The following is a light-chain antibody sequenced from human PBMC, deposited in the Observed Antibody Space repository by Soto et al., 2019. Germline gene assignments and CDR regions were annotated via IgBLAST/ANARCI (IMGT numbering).Light chain of an antibody. CDR3: QQSYSTPLT. J-gene: IGKJ1*01. CDR2: AAS. CDR1: QSISSY. Sequence: IQVTKTPSSLSASVGDRVTITCQASQSISSYVAWYQQKPGKAPKLLIYAASPLQSGVPSRFSGSGSGTDFTLIISSLQTEDFATYYCQQSYSTPLTFGQGTKVDIK. V-gene: IGKV1-39*01.